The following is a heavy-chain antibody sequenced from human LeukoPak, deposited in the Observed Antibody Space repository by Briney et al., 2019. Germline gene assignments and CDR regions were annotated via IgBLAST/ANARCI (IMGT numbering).Heavy chain of an antibody. CDR1: GFTLSSYA. D-gene: IGHD3-22*01. CDR2: ISGSGGST. V-gene: IGHV3-23*01. CDR3: AKAPPEVVNTHFDY. J-gene: IGHJ4*02. Sequence: GGSLRLSRAASGFTLSSYAMSWVRQAPGKGLEWVSAISGSGGSTYYADSVKGRFTISRDNSKNTLYLQMNSLRAEDTAVYYCAKAPPEVVNTHFDYWGQGTLVTVSS.